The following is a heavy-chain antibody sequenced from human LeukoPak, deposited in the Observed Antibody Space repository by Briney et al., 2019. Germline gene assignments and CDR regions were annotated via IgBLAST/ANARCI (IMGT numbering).Heavy chain of an antibody. CDR2: IIPIFGTA. J-gene: IGHJ4*02. CDR3: AQLYYCSGGSCYLNTFDY. V-gene: IGHV1-69*06. D-gene: IGHD2-15*01. CDR1: GGTFSSYA. Sequence: GSSVKVSCKASGGTFSSYAISWVRQAPGQGLEWMGGIIPIFGTANYAQKFQGRVTITADKSTSTAYMELSSLRSEDTAVYYCAQLYYCSGGSCYLNTFDYWGQGTLVTVSS.